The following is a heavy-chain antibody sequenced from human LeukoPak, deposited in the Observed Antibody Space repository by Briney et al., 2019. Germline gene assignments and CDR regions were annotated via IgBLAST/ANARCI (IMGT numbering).Heavy chain of an antibody. CDR1: GFTFSSYS. Sequence: GGSLRLSCAASGFTFSSYSMNWVRQAPGKGLEWVSFISTSSSYIYYADSLKGRFTISRDNAKKSLYLQMNSLRAEDTAVYYCAKVSPITVVTLYFDYWGQGTLVTVSS. D-gene: IGHD4-23*01. CDR2: ISTSSSYI. J-gene: IGHJ4*02. CDR3: AKVSPITVVTLYFDY. V-gene: IGHV3-21*04.